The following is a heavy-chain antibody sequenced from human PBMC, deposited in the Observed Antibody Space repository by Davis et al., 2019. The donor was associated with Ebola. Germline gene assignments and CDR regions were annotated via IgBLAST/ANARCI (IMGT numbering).Heavy chain of an antibody. D-gene: IGHD1-26*01. CDR1: GYTFTSYD. CDR3: ARDSWGFGIGETAG. J-gene: IGHJ4*02. V-gene: IGHV1-8*01. CDR2: MNPNSANT. Sequence: ASVKVSCKASGYTFTSYDINWVRQATGQGLEWMGWMNPNSANTGYAQKFQGRVTMTRNTSISTAYMELSSLRSEDTAVYYCARDSWGFGIGETAGWGQGTLVTVSS.